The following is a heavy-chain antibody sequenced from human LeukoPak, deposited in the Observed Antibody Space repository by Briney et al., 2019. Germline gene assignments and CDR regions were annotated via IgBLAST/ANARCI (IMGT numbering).Heavy chain of an antibody. CDR1: GFTFSSYW. J-gene: IGHJ1*01. CDR3: ARAPSEIGGYYPEYFRH. Sequence: PGGSLRLSCAASGFTFSSYWMHWVRQAPGKGLVWVSRIKSDGSTNYADSVKGRFTISRDNAKNILSLQMNSLRAEDTGVYYCARAPSEIGGYYPEYFRHWGQGTLVTVSS. V-gene: IGHV3-74*01. D-gene: IGHD3-22*01. CDR2: IKSDGST.